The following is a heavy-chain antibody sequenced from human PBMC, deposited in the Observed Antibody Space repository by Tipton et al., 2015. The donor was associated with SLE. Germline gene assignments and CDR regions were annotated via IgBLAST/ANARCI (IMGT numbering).Heavy chain of an antibody. CDR3: ARGGLTLFGMVTSDY. D-gene: IGHD3-3*01. CDR1: GYSITSSYY. J-gene: IGHJ4*02. Sequence: TLSLTCSVSGYSITSSYYLGWIRQPPGKGLEWIGSFALSGSTFYNPSLKSRVSISTDTSKNEFSLRLTSVTAADTAVYYCARGGLTLFGMVTSDYWGQGSLVTVSS. V-gene: IGHV4-38-2*02. CDR2: FALSGST.